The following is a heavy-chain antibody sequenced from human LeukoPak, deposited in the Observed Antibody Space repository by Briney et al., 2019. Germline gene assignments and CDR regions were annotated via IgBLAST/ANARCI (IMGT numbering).Heavy chain of an antibody. CDR2: IYYSGST. CDR1: GGSISSGGYY. CDR3: AGTSSGWDVYDY. Sequence: PSQTLSLTCTVSGGSISSGGYYRSWIRQHPGKGLEWIGYIYYSGSTNYNPSLKSRVTISVDTSKNQFSLKLSSVTAADTAVYYCAGTSSGWDVYDYWGQGTLVTVSS. D-gene: IGHD6-19*01. J-gene: IGHJ4*02. V-gene: IGHV4-31*03.